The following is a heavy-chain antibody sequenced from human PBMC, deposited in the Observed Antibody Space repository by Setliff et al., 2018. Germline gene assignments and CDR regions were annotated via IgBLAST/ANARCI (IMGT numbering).Heavy chain of an antibody. V-gene: IGHV4-39*01. J-gene: IGHJ4*01. CDR3: VRPGGTTVVARHFDY. Sequence: SETLSLTCTVSDDSFTSSRYYWGWILQAPGSGLEWIGSISYSGTPYYNASVESRVTISIDTSRNQFSLELRSVTVADTATYYCVRPGGTTVVARHFDYWGSGILVTVAS. CDR2: ISYSGTP. D-gene: IGHD2-15*01. CDR1: DDSFTSSRYY.